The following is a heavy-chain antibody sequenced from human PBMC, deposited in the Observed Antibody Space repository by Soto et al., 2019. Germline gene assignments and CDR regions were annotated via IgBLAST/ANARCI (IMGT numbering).Heavy chain of an antibody. V-gene: IGHV2-26*01. D-gene: IGHD3-16*01. J-gene: IGHJ6*04. CDR3: ARYAMTFKNYGLGV. CDR2: IFSKDEK. Sequence: SGPTLVNPTETLTLTCTVSGFSLSNARMGVSWIRQPPGKALEWLAHIFSKDEKSYNTSLKTRLTISKDTSKSEVVLSMTNMDPVHTAPYCCARYAMTFKNYGLGVWGEGTTVADSP. CDR1: GFSLSNARMG.